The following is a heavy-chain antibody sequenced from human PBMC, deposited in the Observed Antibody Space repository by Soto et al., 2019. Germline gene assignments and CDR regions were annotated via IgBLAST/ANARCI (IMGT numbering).Heavy chain of an antibody. J-gene: IGHJ6*02. Sequence: ASVKVSCKASGYTFTSYGISWVRQAPGQGLEWMGWISAYNGNTNYAQKLQGRVTMTTDTSTSTAYMELRSLRSDDTAVYYCARVALSGSYYYYYGMDVWGQGTTVTVSS. V-gene: IGHV1-18*01. D-gene: IGHD1-26*01. CDR1: GYTFTSYG. CDR3: ARVALSGSYYYYYGMDV. CDR2: ISAYNGNT.